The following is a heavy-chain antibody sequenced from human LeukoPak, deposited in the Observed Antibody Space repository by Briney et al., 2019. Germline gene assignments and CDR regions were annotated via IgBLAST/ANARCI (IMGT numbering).Heavy chain of an antibody. CDR3: AAFLVVAAQEGDYFDS. D-gene: IGHD6-19*01. CDR1: GASIDSHY. Sequence: PSETLSLTCTVSGASIDSHYWSWIRQPPGKGLEWIGDIDHIYHSGNTRYSPSFQSRATISGDTSKSQVSLKLNSVTAVDTAVYFCAAFLVVAAQEGDYFDSWGQGRLVIVSS. V-gene: IGHV4-59*11. J-gene: IGHJ4*02. CDR2: IDHIYHSGNT.